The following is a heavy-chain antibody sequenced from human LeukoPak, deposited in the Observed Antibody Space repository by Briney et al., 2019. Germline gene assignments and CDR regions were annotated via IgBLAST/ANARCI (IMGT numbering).Heavy chain of an antibody. CDR3: ARSAYSASRYDY. D-gene: IGHD3-22*01. Sequence: SETLSLTCTVSGGSISDYSWSWIRHPPGKGLEWIGNIYYSGSANHNPSLKSRVTISRDTSKNQFSLKLTSVTTADTAVYYCARSAYSASRYDYWGQGILVTVSS. CDR2: IYYSGSA. V-gene: IGHV4-59*01. J-gene: IGHJ4*02. CDR1: GGSISDYS.